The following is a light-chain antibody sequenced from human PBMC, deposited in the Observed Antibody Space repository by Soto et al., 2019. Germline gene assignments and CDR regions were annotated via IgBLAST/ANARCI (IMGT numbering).Light chain of an antibody. CDR3: HQRNK. V-gene: IGKV3-11*01. Sequence: ELVLTQSPATLSLSPGERATLYCRASQFLSSYLAWYQQKPGQPPRLLIYDTSNRAAGIPARFSGSRSGTDFTLTISSLEPEDFAVYFCHQRNKFGQGTRLEIK. CDR1: QFLSSY. CDR2: DTS. J-gene: IGKJ5*01.